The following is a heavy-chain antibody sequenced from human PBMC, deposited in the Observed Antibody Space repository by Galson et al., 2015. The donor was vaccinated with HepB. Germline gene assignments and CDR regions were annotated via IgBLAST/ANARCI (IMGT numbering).Heavy chain of an antibody. J-gene: IGHJ3*02. CDR2: IWYDGSNK. D-gene: IGHD3-22*01. Sequence: SLRLSCAASGFTFSSYGMHWVRQAPGKGLEWVAVIWYDGSNKYYADSVKGRFTISRDNSKNTLYLQMNSLRAEDTAVYYCARVGYDSSGYQDDAFDIWGQGTMVTVSS. V-gene: IGHV3-33*01. CDR1: GFTFSSYG. CDR3: ARVGYDSSGYQDDAFDI.